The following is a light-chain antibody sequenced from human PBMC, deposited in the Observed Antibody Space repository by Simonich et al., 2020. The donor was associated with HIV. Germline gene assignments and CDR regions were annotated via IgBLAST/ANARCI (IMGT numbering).Light chain of an antibody. CDR2: GAS. CDR1: QSVTSTF. CDR3: QQYGTSST. V-gene: IGKV3-20*01. Sequence: EIVLTQSPGTLSLSPGERATLSCRASQSVTSTFLAWYQQKPDQAPRLLIDGASSRSTGIPDRFSGSGSGTDFTLTISRLEPEDFAVYYCQQYGTSSTFGGGTKVEIK. J-gene: IGKJ4*01.